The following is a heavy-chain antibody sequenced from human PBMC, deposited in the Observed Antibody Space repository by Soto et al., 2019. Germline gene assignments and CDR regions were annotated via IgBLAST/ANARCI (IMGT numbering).Heavy chain of an antibody. D-gene: IGHD6-19*01. CDR3: ARGPAYIDGWRTFDL. CDR1: DDSVRGAEYY. CDR2: TYYNGDT. J-gene: IGHJ4*02. Sequence: PXGTLYVTFTVSDDSVRGAEYYWSWIRQPLGKGPEWIGYTYYNGDTKYNPALRSRVTMSEDTSKNQFSLRLSSVTAADTAVYFCARGPAYIDGWRTFDLWGRGILVTVTS. V-gene: IGHV4-61*08.